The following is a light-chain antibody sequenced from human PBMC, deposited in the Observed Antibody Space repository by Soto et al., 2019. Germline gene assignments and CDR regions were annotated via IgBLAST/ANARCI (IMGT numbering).Light chain of an antibody. Sequence: EIVMTQSPATLSVSPGERATLSCRASQRVGSDLAWYQQKPGQAPRLLIYAASSRATGIPARFSGSGSGTEFTHTSTSLQSEDFVIYYCQQYTKWPLTFGGGTKVEIK. CDR1: QRVGSD. V-gene: IGKV3-15*01. CDR3: QQYTKWPLT. J-gene: IGKJ4*01. CDR2: AAS.